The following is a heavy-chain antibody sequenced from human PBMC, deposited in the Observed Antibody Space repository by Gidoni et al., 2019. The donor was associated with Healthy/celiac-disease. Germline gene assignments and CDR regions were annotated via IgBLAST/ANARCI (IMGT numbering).Heavy chain of an antibody. CDR2: ISSSSSYI. Sequence: EVQLVESGGGLVKPGGSLRLSCAASGFTLSSYSMNWVRQAPGKGLEWVSSISSSSSYIYYADSVKGRFTISRDNAKNSLYLQMNSLRAEDTAVYYCARVGSGPRYYYYGMDVWGQGTTVTVSS. V-gene: IGHV3-21*01. CDR1: GFTLSSYS. CDR3: ARVGSGPRYYYYGMDV. D-gene: IGHD3-10*01. J-gene: IGHJ6*02.